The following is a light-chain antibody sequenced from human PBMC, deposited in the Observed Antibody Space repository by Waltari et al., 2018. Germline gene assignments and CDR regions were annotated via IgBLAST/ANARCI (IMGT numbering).Light chain of an antibody. CDR3: QQYGSSPLYT. CDR2: DAS. CDR1: QSVSSRH. Sequence: PGEGATLSCRASQSVSSRHLAWYQQKPGQAPSLLIYDASSRATGIPDRFSGSASGTDFTLTISRLEPEDSAVYYCQQYGSSPLYTFGQGTKLEIK. V-gene: IGKV3-20*01. J-gene: IGKJ2*01.